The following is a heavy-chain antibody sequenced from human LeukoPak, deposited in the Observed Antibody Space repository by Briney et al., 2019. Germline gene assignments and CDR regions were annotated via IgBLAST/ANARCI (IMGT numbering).Heavy chain of an antibody. Sequence: PGGSLRLSCAASGFTSSSYSMSWVRQAPGKGLEWVSAISGSGGSTYYADSVKRRFTISRDNSKNTLYLQMNSLRAEDTAVYYCAKHRATGYYFDYWGQGTLVTVSS. V-gene: IGHV3-23*01. CDR2: ISGSGGST. J-gene: IGHJ4*02. D-gene: IGHD5-12*01. CDR3: AKHRATGYYFDY. CDR1: GFTSSSYS.